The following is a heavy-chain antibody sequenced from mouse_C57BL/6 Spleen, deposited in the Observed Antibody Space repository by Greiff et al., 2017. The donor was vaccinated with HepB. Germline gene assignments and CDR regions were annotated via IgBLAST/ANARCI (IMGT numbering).Heavy chain of an antibody. CDR3: AREGPLEGYFDV. CDR1: GYSITSGYY. CDR2: ISYDGSN. J-gene: IGHJ1*03. Sequence: EVQLQESGPGLVKPSQSLSLTCSVTGYSITSGYYWNWIRQFPGNKLEWMGYISYDGSNNYNPSLKNRISITRDTSKNQFFLKLNSVTTEDTATYYCAREGPLEGYFDVWGTGTTVTVSS. D-gene: IGHD4-1*01. V-gene: IGHV3-6*01.